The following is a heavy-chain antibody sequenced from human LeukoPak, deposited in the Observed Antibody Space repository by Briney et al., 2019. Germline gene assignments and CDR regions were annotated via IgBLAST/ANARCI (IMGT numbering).Heavy chain of an antibody. V-gene: IGHV3-23*01. CDR2: ISGSGSST. CDR1: GFTFTSYG. Sequence: GGSLRLSCAASGFTFTSYGMSWVRQAPGKGLEWVSVISGSGSSTYYAHSVKGRFTISRDNSKNTLSLQMNSLRAEDTAVYYCATDDPRRLLSPFDYWGQGTLVTVSS. CDR3: ATDDPRRLLSPFDY. J-gene: IGHJ4*02. D-gene: IGHD3-3*01.